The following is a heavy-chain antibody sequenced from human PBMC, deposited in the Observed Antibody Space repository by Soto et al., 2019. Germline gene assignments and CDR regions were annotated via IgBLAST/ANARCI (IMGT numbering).Heavy chain of an antibody. CDR3: ARDVNGEDDYSNPLFFDY. Sequence: PGGSLRLSCAASGFTFSSYSMNWVRQAPGKGLEWVSYISSSSSTIYYADSVKGRFTISRDNAKNSLYLQMNSLRDEDTAVYYCARDVNGEDDYSNPLFFDYWGQGTLVTVSS. D-gene: IGHD4-4*01. CDR2: ISSSSSTI. V-gene: IGHV3-48*02. CDR1: GFTFSSYS. J-gene: IGHJ4*02.